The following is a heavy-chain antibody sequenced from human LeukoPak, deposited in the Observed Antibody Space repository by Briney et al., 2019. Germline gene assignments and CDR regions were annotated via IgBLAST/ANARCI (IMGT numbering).Heavy chain of an antibody. CDR2: INHSGST. CDR1: RGSISTSSYY. CDR3: AICLDYGDYHFDY. Sequence: SETLSLTCTLSRGSISTSSYYWGWIRQPPGKGLEWIGEINHSGSTNYNPSLKSRVTISVDTSKNQFSLKLRCVTAADTTVYYCAICLDYGDYHFDYWGQGTLVTVSS. D-gene: IGHD4-17*01. J-gene: IGHJ4*02. V-gene: IGHV4-39*07.